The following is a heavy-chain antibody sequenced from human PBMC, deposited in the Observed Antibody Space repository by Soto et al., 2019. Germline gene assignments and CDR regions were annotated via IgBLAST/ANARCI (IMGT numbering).Heavy chain of an antibody. V-gene: IGHV3-30*18. D-gene: IGHD6-19*01. Sequence: QVQLVESGGGVVQPGRSLRLSCAASGFTFSSYGMHWVRQAPGKGLEWVAVISYDGSNKYYADSVKGRFTISRDNSKNTLYLQMKSLRAEDTAVYYCAKDRGWLAERYYYGMDVWGQGTTVTVSS. CDR1: GFTFSSYG. CDR3: AKDRGWLAERYYYGMDV. CDR2: ISYDGSNK. J-gene: IGHJ6*02.